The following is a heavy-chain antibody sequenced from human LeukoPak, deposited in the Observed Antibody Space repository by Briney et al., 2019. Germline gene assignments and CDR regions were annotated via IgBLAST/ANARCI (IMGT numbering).Heavy chain of an antibody. CDR3: ARDLYPVDTVMVIPDY. CDR2: INPSGGST. CDR1: GYTFTSYY. J-gene: IGHJ4*02. V-gene: IGHV1-46*01. Sequence: ASVKVSCKASGYTFTSYYMHWVRQAPGQGLEWMGIINPSGGSTSYAQKFQGRVTMTRDTSTSTVYMELSSLRSEDTAVYYCARDLYPVDTVMVIPDYWGQGTLVTVSS. D-gene: IGHD5-18*01.